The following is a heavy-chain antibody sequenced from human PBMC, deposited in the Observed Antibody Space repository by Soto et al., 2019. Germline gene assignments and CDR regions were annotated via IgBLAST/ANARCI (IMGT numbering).Heavy chain of an antibody. V-gene: IGHV3-30*03. J-gene: IGHJ4*02. D-gene: IGHD3-22*01. CDR1: GFTFSSYG. CDR2: ISYDGSNK. CDR3: ARDGNYYDRSGPCFDY. Sequence: QVQLVEYGGGVVQPGRSLRLSCAASGFTFSSYGMHWIRQAPGKGLEWVAVISYDGSNKYYADSVKGRFTISRDNSKNTLYLQTNSLRAEDTAVYYCARDGNYYDRSGPCFDYWGQGTLVTVSS.